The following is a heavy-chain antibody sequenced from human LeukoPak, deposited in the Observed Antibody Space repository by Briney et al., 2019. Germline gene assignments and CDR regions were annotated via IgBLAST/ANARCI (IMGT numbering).Heavy chain of an antibody. Sequence: GGSLRLSCVGSGFSLDDYAMHWVRHVPGKGLEWVSSISWDSGNQAYTDSVKGRFTISRDNDKNSLYLQMNSLRPEDTALYYCVKDMGFDLLKDAFHVWGQGTLVIVSS. CDR1: GFSLDDYA. V-gene: IGHV3-9*01. CDR3: VKDMGFDLLKDAFHV. J-gene: IGHJ3*01. D-gene: IGHD3-9*01. CDR2: ISWDSGNQ.